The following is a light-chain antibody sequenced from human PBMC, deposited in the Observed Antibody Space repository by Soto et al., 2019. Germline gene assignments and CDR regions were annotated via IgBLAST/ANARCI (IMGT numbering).Light chain of an antibody. V-gene: IGKV1-39*01. CDR1: QSITSY. CDR3: QQSNSTLRGT. CDR2: AAS. Sequence: DIQMTQSPPSLSASVGDRVTITCRASQSITSYLNWYQQKPGKAPKLLIYAASSLQSGVASRFSGSGSGTDFTLTISSLQPEDFANYYCQQSNSTLRGTFGGGTKVDIK. J-gene: IGKJ4*01.